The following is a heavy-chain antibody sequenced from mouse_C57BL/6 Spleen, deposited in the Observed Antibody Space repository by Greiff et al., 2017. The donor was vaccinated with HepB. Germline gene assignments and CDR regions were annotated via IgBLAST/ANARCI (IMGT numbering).Heavy chain of an antibody. CDR2: ISSGSSTI. CDR1: GFTFSDYG. J-gene: IGHJ4*01. Sequence: EVKLVESGGGLVKPGGSLKLSCAASGFTFSDYGMHWVRQAPEKGLEWVAYISSGSSTIYYADTVKGRFTISRDNAKNTLFLQMTSLRSEDTAMYYCAIYDTRDYAMDYWGQGTSVTVSS. V-gene: IGHV5-17*01. CDR3: AIYDTRDYAMDY. D-gene: IGHD2-3*01.